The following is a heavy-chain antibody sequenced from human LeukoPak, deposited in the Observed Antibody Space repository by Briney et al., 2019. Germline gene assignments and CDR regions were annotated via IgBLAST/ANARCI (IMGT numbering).Heavy chain of an antibody. V-gene: IGHV1-24*01. CDR2: FEPEDGET. J-gene: IGHJ4*02. CDR1: GYTLTELS. CDR3: ATGPSITMVRGVIFDY. D-gene: IGHD3-10*01. Sequence: ASLKVSCKVSGYTLTELSMYWVRDAPGKGLEWVGGFEPEDGETIYAQKFQGRVTMTEDTSTDTAYMELSSLRSEDTAVYYCATGPSITMVRGVIFDYWGQGTLVTVSS.